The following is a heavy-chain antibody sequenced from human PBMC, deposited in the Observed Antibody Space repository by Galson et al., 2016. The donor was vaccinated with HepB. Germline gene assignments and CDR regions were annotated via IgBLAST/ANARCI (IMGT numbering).Heavy chain of an antibody. V-gene: IGHV1-69*05. CDR1: GGTFNRYA. CDR3: ARRNSRLYSSSYYWFDP. CDR2: IIPVVNTI. J-gene: IGHJ5*02. Sequence: SVKVSCKASGGTFNRYAITWVRQAPGQGLEWVAGIIPVVNTIDCAQKFQGRLTLTTDEATSTTYMDLTSLRSEDTAVYYCARRNSRLYSSSYYWFDPWGQGTLVTVSS. D-gene: IGHD2-2*01.